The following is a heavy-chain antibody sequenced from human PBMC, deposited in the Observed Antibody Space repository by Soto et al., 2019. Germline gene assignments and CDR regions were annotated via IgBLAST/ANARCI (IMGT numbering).Heavy chain of an antibody. CDR2: IWYDGSNK. Sequence: GGSLRLSCAASGFTFSSYGMHWVRQASGKGLEWVAVIWYDGSNKYYADSVKGRFTISRDNSKNTLYLQMNSLRAEDTAVYYCARVPPNYYDSSGTLDYWGQGTLVTVSS. CDR3: ARVPPNYYDSSGTLDY. D-gene: IGHD3-22*01. V-gene: IGHV3-33*01. J-gene: IGHJ4*02. CDR1: GFTFSSYG.